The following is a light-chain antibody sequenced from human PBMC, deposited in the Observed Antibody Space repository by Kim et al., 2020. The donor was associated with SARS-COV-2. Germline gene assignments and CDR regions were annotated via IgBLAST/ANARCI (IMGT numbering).Light chain of an antibody. CDR2: DAS. J-gene: IGKJ2*01. Sequence: DFQMTQSPSTLSASIGDRVTITCRASQSISSWLAWYQQKPGKAPKLLIYDASSLESGVPSRFSGSGSGTEFTLTISSLQPDDFATYHCQQYKSYTFGQGTKLEI. CDR1: QSISSW. V-gene: IGKV1-5*01. CDR3: QQYKSYT.